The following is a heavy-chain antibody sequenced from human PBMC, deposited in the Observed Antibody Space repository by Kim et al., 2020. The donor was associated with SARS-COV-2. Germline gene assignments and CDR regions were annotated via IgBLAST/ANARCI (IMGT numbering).Heavy chain of an antibody. V-gene: IGHV3-74*01. CDR2: IDTDGSET. D-gene: IGHD1-7*01. Sequence: GGSLRLSCAVSGITLTGYWMHWVRQGAGKGLVWVARIDTDGSETFYADSVEGRFTISRDNAKQMVYLEMNSLRLEDTAVYYCVRDRRTWDWGQGTLVTVSS. CDR1: GITLTGYW. CDR3: VRDRRTWD. J-gene: IGHJ4*02.